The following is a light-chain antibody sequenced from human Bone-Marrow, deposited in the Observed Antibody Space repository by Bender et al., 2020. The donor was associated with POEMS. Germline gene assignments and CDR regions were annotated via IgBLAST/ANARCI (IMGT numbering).Light chain of an antibody. J-gene: IGLJ3*02. CDR2: QDN. Sequence: SYDLTQPPSVSVSPGQTASITCSGDKLGDKYVSWYQQKPGQSPFLVIFQDNKRPSGIPERFSGSNSGNKATLTISGTQAMDEAEFYCQAWNNRNVVFGGGTKLTVL. V-gene: IGLV3-1*01. CDR3: QAWNNRNVV. CDR1: KLGDKY.